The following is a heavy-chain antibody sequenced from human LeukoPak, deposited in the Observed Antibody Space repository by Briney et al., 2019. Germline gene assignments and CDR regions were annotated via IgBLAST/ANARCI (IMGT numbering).Heavy chain of an antibody. CDR2: ISSSGSTI. V-gene: IGHV3-48*04. Sequence: PGGSLRLSCVASGFTFSTYGMSWVRQAPGKGLEWVSYISSSGSTIYYADSVKGRLTISRDNAKNSLYLQMNSLRAEDTAVYYCAELGITMIGGVWGKGTTVTISS. CDR3: AELGITMIGGV. CDR1: GFTFSTYG. D-gene: IGHD3-10*02. J-gene: IGHJ6*04.